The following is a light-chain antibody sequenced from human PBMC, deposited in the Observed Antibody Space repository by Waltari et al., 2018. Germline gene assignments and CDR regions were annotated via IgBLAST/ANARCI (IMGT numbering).Light chain of an antibody. J-gene: IGKJ1*01. CDR2: PAS. V-gene: IGKV1-12*01. CDR1: QDIATC. Sequence: DIQMTQSPSSVSASVGDRVNITCRASQDIATCLAWYQQKPGKAPTLLIYPASRLQSGVPSRLSGSGFGTDIIPTISSLQFEDFATYYCQQGNSFPRTFGQGTKVEIK. CDR3: QQGNSFPRT.